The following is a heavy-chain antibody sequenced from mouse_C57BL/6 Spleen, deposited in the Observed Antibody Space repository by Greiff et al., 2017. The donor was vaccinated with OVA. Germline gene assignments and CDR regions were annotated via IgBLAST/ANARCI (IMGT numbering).Heavy chain of an antibody. J-gene: IGHJ3*01. Sequence: QVHVKQPGAELVKPGASVKLSCKASGYTFTSYWMHWVKQRPGRGLEWIGRIDPNSGGTKYNEKFKSKATLTVDKPSSTAYMQLSSLTSEDSAVYYCARSDDYDGFAYWGQGTLVTVSA. D-gene: IGHD2-4*01. CDR1: GYTFTSYW. CDR2: IDPNSGGT. V-gene: IGHV1-72*01. CDR3: ARSDDYDGFAY.